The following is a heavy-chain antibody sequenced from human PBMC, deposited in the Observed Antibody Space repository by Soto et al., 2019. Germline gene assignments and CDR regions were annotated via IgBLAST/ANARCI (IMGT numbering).Heavy chain of an antibody. V-gene: IGHV3-23*01. CDR2: ISGSGGST. J-gene: IGHJ5*02. Sequence: SLRLSCAASGFTFSSFAMSWVRQAPGKGLEWVSGISGSGGSTYHADSVKGRFTISRDNSKNTLYLQMNSLRAEDTAVYYCAKLDLGYCSSTSCRAFDPWGQGTLVTVSS. CDR3: AKLDLGYCSSTSCRAFDP. CDR1: GFTFSSFA. D-gene: IGHD2-2*01.